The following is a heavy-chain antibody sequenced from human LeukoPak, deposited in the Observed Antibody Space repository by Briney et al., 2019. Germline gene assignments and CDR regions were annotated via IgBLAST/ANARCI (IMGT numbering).Heavy chain of an antibody. J-gene: IGHJ4*02. Sequence: PGGSLRLSCAASGFTFSSYSMKWVRQAPGKGLEWVSSISSSSSYIYYADSVKGRFTISRDNAKNSLYLQMNSLRAEDTAVYYCASLVGATPDYWGQGTLVTVSS. V-gene: IGHV3-21*01. D-gene: IGHD1-26*01. CDR1: GFTFSSYS. CDR2: ISSSSSYI. CDR3: ASLVGATPDY.